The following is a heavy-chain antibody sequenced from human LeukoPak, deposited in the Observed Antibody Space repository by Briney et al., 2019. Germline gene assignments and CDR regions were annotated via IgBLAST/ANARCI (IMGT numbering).Heavy chain of an antibody. V-gene: IGHV4-59*08. CDR3: ARRSSSRTFDY. J-gene: IGHJ4*02. CDR2: IYYSGST. D-gene: IGHD6-6*01. Sequence: SETLSLICTVSGGSISSYYWSWIRQPPGKGLEWIGYIYYSGSTNYNPSLKSRVTISVDTSKNQFSLKLSSVTAADTAVYYCARRSSSRTFDYWGQGTLVTVSS. CDR1: GGSISSYY.